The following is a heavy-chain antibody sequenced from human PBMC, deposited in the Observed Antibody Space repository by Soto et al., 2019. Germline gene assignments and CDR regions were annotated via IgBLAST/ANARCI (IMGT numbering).Heavy chain of an antibody. V-gene: IGHV1-58*01. CDR3: ARSIKQLWFGGLSSHYYYYGMDV. CDR2: IDVGSANA. Sequence: SVKVSCKTSGFTFSSSAVHWVRQARGHRLQWIGWIDVGSANANYAQMLRERVTISRDMSTSTAYMELSSLRPEDTAVYYCARSIKQLWFGGLSSHYYYYGMDVWGQGTTVTVSS. CDR1: GFTFSSSA. D-gene: IGHD5-18*01. J-gene: IGHJ6*02.